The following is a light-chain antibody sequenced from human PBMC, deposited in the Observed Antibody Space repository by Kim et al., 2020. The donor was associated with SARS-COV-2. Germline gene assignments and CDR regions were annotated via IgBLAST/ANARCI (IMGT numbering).Light chain of an antibody. CDR1: SLRSYY. Sequence: GHTVRITCQGDSLRSYYASWYQQKPGQAPVLVIYGKNNRPSGIPDRFSGSSSGNTASLTITGAQAEDEADYYCNSRDSSGNHLGVFGGGNQLTVL. J-gene: IGLJ2*01. CDR3: NSRDSSGNHLGV. V-gene: IGLV3-19*01. CDR2: GKN.